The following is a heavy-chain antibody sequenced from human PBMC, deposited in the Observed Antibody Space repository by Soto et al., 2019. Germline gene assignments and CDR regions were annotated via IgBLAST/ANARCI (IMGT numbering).Heavy chain of an antibody. Sequence: EEQLVESGGGLVQPGGSLRLSFAASGFTFSNHVMNWVRQAPGRGLEWVSSINRDSNTFYADSVKGRFTISRDNAKDSLYLQMNSLRADDTAVYYCVNGDYYVGQGTLVTVSS. CDR3: VNGDYY. V-gene: IGHV3-48*01. CDR1: GFTFSNHV. J-gene: IGHJ4*02. CDR2: INRDSNT. D-gene: IGHD4-17*01.